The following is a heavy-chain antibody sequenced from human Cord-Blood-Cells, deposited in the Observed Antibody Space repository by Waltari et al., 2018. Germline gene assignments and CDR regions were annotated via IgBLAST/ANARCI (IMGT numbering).Heavy chain of an antibody. V-gene: IGHV3-11*01. CDR1: GFTFRAYH. Sequence: QVQLVESGHGLVEPWGSLRLSCAAPGFTFRAYHMTWIRQAPGEGLDWVSYISSSGSTIYYADSVKGRFTISRDNAKNSLYLQMNSLRAEDTAVYYCASYPPLDFWSGDAFDIWGQGTMVTVSS. D-gene: IGHD3-3*01. CDR2: ISSSGSTI. J-gene: IGHJ3*02. CDR3: ASYPPLDFWSGDAFDI.